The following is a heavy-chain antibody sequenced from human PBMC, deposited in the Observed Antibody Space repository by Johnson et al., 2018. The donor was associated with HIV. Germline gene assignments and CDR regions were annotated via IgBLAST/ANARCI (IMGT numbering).Heavy chain of an antibody. J-gene: IGHJ3*02. Sequence: VQLVESGGGLVQPGRSLRLSCAASGFTFDDYAMHWVRQAPGKGLEWVSGISWNSGSIGYADSVKGRFTISRDNAKKSLYLPMKSLSAEDTAFYYCSTDLSRWELNPLSAFDIWGQGTMVTVSS. V-gene: IGHV3-9*01. CDR2: ISWNSGSI. CDR1: GFTFDDYA. CDR3: STDLSRWELNPLSAFDI. D-gene: IGHD4-23*01.